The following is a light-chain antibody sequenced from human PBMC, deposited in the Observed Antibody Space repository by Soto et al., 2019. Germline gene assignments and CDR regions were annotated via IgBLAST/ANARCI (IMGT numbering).Light chain of an antibody. CDR3: QQYYSYLWT. V-gene: IGKV1-5*01. Sequence: DIHMTQSPSTLSASVGDRFTITCRASQSISSWLAWYQQKPGKAPKLLIYDASSLESGVPSRFSGSGSGTDFTLTISCLQSEDFETYYCQQYYSYLWTFGQGTKVDIK. J-gene: IGKJ1*01. CDR1: QSISSW. CDR2: DAS.